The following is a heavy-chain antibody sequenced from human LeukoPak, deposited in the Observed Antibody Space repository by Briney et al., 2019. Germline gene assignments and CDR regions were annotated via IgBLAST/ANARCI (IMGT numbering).Heavy chain of an antibody. V-gene: IGHV1-2*02. Sequence: GASVKVSCKASGYTFTGYYMHWVRQAPGQGLEWMGWINPNSGGTNYAQKFQGRVTMTRDTSISTAYMELSRLRSDDTAVYYCARDRVQRERQAYYYYYYMDVRGKGTTVTISS. D-gene: IGHD1-1*01. J-gene: IGHJ6*03. CDR1: GYTFTGYY. CDR3: ARDRVQRERQAYYYYYYMDV. CDR2: INPNSGGT.